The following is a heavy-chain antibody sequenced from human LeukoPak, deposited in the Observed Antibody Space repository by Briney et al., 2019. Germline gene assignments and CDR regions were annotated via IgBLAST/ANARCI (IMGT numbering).Heavy chain of an antibody. D-gene: IGHD4-23*01. V-gene: IGHV3-23*01. J-gene: IGHJ4*02. CDR3: AKCPGYGGNSPFDY. Sequence: QSGGSLRLSCAASGFSFSTYAMSWVRQAPGKGLEWVSTISGSGGSTYYADSVKGRFTISRDNSKNTLYLQMNSLRADDTAVFYCAKCPGYGGNSPFDYWGQGTLVTVSS. CDR1: GFSFSTYA. CDR2: ISGSGGST.